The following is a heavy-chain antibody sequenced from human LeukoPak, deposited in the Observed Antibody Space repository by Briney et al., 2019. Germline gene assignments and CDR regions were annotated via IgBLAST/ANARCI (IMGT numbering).Heavy chain of an antibody. J-gene: IGHJ4*02. D-gene: IGHD3-10*01. Sequence: ASVKVSCKTSGYSFTSFYIHWLRQAPGQGFEWIGWSDPDTGATKYEHFQGRVTMTTDTSIRTAYMDLTRLTSDDTAVYYCARANPYDNKGYSPELRYWGQGTLVTVSS. CDR1: GYSFTSFY. CDR2: SDPDTGAT. V-gene: IGHV1-2*07. CDR3: ARANPYDNKGYSPELRY.